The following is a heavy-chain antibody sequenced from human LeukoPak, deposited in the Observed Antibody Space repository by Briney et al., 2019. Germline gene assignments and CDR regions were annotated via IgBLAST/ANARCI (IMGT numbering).Heavy chain of an antibody. CDR1: GYTFTGYY. V-gene: IGHV1-2*06. Sequence: ASVKVSCKASGYTFTGYYMHWVRQAPGQGLEWMGRINPNSGGTNYAQKFQGRVTMTRDTSISTAYMELSRLRSDDTAVYYCARGAAAIRKYYYDSRAGFDCWGQGTLVTVSS. CDR2: INPNSGGT. D-gene: IGHD3-22*01. CDR3: ARGAAAIRKYYYDSRAGFDC. J-gene: IGHJ4*02.